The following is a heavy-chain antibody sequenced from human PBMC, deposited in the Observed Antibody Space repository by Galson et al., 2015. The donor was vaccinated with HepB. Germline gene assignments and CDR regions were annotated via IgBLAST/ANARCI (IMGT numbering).Heavy chain of an antibody. V-gene: IGHV4-31*03. D-gene: IGHD4-17*01. CDR3: ARESHDYGDYDYYYYYMDV. CDR2: IYYSGNT. J-gene: IGHJ6*03. Sequence: TLSLTCTVSGGSISSGAYYWSWIRQHPGKGLEWIGYIYYSGNTYYNPSLKSRVTISVDTSKNQFSLKLSSVTAADTAVYYCARESHDYGDYDYYYYYMDVWGKGTTVTVSS. CDR1: GGSISSGAYY.